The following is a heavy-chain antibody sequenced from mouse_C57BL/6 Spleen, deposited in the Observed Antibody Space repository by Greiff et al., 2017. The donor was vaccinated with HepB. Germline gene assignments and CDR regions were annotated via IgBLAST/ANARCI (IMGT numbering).Heavy chain of an antibody. CDR3: ARVYDGYSAWFAY. CDR1: GFTFSDYG. CDR2: ISSGSSTI. J-gene: IGHJ3*01. Sequence: EVMLVESGGGLVKPGGSLKLSCAASGFTFSDYGMHWVRQAPEKGLEWVAYISSGSSTIYYADPVKGRFTLSRDNAKNTLFLQMTSLRSEDTAMYYCARVYDGYSAWFAYWGQGTLVTVSA. D-gene: IGHD2-3*01. V-gene: IGHV5-17*01.